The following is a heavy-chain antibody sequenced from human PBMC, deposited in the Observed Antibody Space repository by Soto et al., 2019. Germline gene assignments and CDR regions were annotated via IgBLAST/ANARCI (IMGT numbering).Heavy chain of an antibody. Sequence: QVQLVQSGAEVKKPGASLRVSCATSGGTSTIYTITWVRQAPGQGLQWMGRIVPTLRITNYAQEFQGRLTITADSSTSTAHIELTSLTTEDTAVYYCATDKYGAGLVGVHFWGQGTLVTVSS. V-gene: IGHV1-69*08. CDR2: IVPTLRIT. CDR3: ATDKYGAGLVGVHF. D-gene: IGHD2-21*01. J-gene: IGHJ4*02. CDR1: GGTSTIYT.